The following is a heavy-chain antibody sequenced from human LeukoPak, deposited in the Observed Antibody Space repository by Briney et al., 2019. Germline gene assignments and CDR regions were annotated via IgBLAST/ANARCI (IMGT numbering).Heavy chain of an antibody. Sequence: GGSLRLSCAASGFTFSSYWMHWVRQAPGKGLVWVSRINTDGSSTSYADSVKGRFTISRDNAKNTLYLQMNSLRAEDTAVYYCAKVTGTTNYVDVWGKGTTVTVSS. J-gene: IGHJ6*03. D-gene: IGHD1-7*01. V-gene: IGHV3-74*01. CDR3: AKVTGTTNYVDV. CDR1: GFTFSSYW. CDR2: INTDGSST.